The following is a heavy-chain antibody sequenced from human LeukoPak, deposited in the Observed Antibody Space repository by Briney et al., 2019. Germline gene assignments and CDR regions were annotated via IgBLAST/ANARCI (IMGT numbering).Heavy chain of an antibody. Sequence: SETPSLTCAVYGGSFSGYYWSWIRQPPGKGLEWIGEINHSGSTNYNPSLKSRVTISVDTSKNQFSLKLSSVTAADTAVYYCARGTASQLRFRAGVFDYWGQGTLVTVSS. CDR2: INHSGST. CDR3: ARGTASQLRFRAGVFDY. J-gene: IGHJ4*02. D-gene: IGHD3-10*01. CDR1: GGSFSGYY. V-gene: IGHV4-34*01.